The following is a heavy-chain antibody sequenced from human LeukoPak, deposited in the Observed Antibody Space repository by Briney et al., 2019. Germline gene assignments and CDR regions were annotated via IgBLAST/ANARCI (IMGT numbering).Heavy chain of an antibody. CDR1: GFTFSSYE. J-gene: IGHJ4*02. V-gene: IGHV3-48*03. CDR3: ARGGKQLAAGGVVDY. D-gene: IGHD6-6*01. CDR2: ISSSGSTI. Sequence: PGGPLRLSCAASGFTFSSYEMNWVRQAPGKGLEWVSYISSSGSTIYYADSVKGRFTISRDNAKNSLYLQMNSLRAEDTAVYYCARGGKQLAAGGVVDYWGQGTLVTVSS.